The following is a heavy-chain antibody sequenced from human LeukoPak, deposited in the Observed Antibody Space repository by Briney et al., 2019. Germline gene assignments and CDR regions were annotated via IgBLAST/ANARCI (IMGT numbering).Heavy chain of an antibody. CDR2: IGTAGEI. CDR1: GFTFSSYD. J-gene: IGHJ2*01. V-gene: IGHV3-13*01. Sequence: GGSLRLSCAASGFTFSSYDIHWVRHATGKGLEWVSGIGTAGEIYYPGCVKGRFTISRENAKNTLYLQMNSLRAGDTAVYYCARAAYSSTWYSRYFDLWGRGTLVTVSS. D-gene: IGHD6-13*01. CDR3: ARAAYSSTWYSRYFDL.